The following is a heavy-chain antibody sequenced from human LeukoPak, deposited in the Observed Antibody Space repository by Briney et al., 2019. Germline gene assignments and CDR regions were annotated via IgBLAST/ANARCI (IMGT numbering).Heavy chain of an antibody. D-gene: IGHD2-21*02. CDR3: ARTGDPSYYYYYYMDV. CDR1: GYTFTGYY. V-gene: IGHV1-2*02. J-gene: IGHJ6*03. CDR2: INPNSGGT. Sequence: ASVKVSCKASGYTFTGYYMHWVRQAPGQGLEWMGWINPNSGGTNYAQKFQGRVTMTRDTSISTAYMELSRLRSDDTAVYYCARTGDPSYYYYYYMDVWGKGTTVTISS.